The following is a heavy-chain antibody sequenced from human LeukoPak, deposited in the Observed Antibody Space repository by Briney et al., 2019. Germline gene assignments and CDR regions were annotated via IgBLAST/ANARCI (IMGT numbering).Heavy chain of an antibody. CDR2: IYYSGST. CDR1: GGSISSYY. J-gene: IGHJ3*02. V-gene: IGHV4-59*01. CDR3: ARDGDYDDAFDI. Sequence: SETLSLTCTVSGGSISSYYWSWIRQPPGKGLEWIRYIYYSGSTNYNPSLKSRVTISVDTSKNQFSLKLSSVTAADTAVYYCARDGDYDDAFDIWGQGTMVTVSS. D-gene: IGHD3-22*01.